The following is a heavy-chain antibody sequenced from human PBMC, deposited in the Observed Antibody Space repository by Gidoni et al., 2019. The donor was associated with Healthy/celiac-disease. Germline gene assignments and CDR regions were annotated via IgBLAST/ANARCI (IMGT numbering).Heavy chain of an antibody. CDR3: ASLRIAARRRFDY. V-gene: IGHV4-39*01. Sequence: QLQLQESGPGLVKPSETLSLTCTVSGGSISSSSYYWGWIRQPPGKGLEWIGSIYYSGSTYYNPSLKSRVTISVDTSKNQFSLKLSSVTAADTAVYYCASLRIAARRRFDYWGQGTLVTVSS. CDR1: GGSISSSSYY. D-gene: IGHD6-6*01. CDR2: IYYSGST. J-gene: IGHJ4*02.